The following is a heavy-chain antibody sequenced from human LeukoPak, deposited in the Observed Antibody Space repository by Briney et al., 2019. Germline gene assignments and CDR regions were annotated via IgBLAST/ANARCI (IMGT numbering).Heavy chain of an antibody. CDR1: GFTFSSYG. Sequence: GGSLRLSCAASGFTFSSYGMHWVRQALGKWLEWVAFIRYDGSNKYYADSVKGRFTISRDNSKNTLYLQMNSLRAEDTAVYYCAKEGGLLWDYFDYWGQGTLVTVSS. J-gene: IGHJ4*02. CDR3: AKEGGLLWDYFDY. V-gene: IGHV3-30*02. D-gene: IGHD3-16*01. CDR2: IRYDGSNK.